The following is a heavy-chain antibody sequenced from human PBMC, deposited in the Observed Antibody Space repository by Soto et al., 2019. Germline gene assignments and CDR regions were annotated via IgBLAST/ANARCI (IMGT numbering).Heavy chain of an antibody. Sequence: SETLSLTCTVSGGSIGSSSYYWCWILQPPGKGLEWIGNIYHSGSTYYNPSLKSRVTISVDRSKNQFSLKLSSVTAADTAVYYCASMYRSGHMVFDPCGQGTLVTVSS. J-gene: IGHJ5*02. CDR3: ASMYRSGHMVFDP. CDR1: GGSIGSSSYY. CDR2: IYHSGST. V-gene: IGHV4-39*07. D-gene: IGHD6-19*01.